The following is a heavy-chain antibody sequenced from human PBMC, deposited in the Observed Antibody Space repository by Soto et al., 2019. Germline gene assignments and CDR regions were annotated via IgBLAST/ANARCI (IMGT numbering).Heavy chain of an antibody. Sequence: SVKVSCKASGGTFSSYAISWVRQAPGQGLEWMGGIIPIFGTANYAQKFQGRVTITADESTSTAYMDPVDTATYCCARTEYSSSLVGYFDYWGQGTLVTVSS. J-gene: IGHJ4*02. V-gene: IGHV1-69*13. CDR1: GGTFSSYA. CDR3: SSSLVGYFDY. D-gene: IGHD6-6*01. CDR2: IIPIFGTA.